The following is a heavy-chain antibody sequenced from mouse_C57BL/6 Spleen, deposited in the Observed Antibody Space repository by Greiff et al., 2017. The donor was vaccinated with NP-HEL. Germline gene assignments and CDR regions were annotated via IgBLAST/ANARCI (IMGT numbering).Heavy chain of an antibody. CDR3: ASGGYGNYDY. V-gene: IGHV1-26*01. J-gene: IGHJ2*01. D-gene: IGHD2-1*01. Sequence: EVQLQQSGPELVKPGASVKISCKASGYTFTDYYMNWVKQSHGKSLEWIGDINPNNGGTSYNQKFKGKATLTVDKSSSTAYMELRSLTAEDSAVYDCASGGYGNYDYWGQGTTLTVSS. CDR2: INPNNGGT. CDR1: GYTFTDYY.